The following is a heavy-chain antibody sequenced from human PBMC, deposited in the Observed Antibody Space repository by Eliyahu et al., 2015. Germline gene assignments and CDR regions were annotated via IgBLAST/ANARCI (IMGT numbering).Heavy chain of an antibody. CDR1: GGSISSYY. D-gene: IGHD2-15*01. CDR2: IYYSGSN. Sequence: QVQLQESGPGLVKPSETLSLTCTXSGGSISSYYCSWXRQPPGKGLEWIGYIYYSGSNNYNPSLKSRVTISVDTSKNQFSLKLSSVTAADTAVYYCARGRDSGDYWGQGTLVTVSS. V-gene: IGHV4-59*01. CDR3: ARGRDSGDY. J-gene: IGHJ4*02.